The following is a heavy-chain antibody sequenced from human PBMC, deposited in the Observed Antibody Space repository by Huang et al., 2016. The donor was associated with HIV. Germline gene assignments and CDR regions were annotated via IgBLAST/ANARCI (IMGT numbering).Heavy chain of an antibody. D-gene: IGHD3-22*01. V-gene: IGHV4-34*02. CDR2: INHSGNT. Sequence: QVQLEQWGAGLLKASETLSLTCAVYGGYFSGYYWNWRRRAPGKGLEGVGEINHSGNTNDNPSRKCRVNMSVDTSKSQFSLYLTSLSAADTGTYFCARRYNSRRDYWGRGTLVTVHS. CDR3: ARRYNSRRDY. CDR1: GGYFSGYY. J-gene: IGHJ4*02.